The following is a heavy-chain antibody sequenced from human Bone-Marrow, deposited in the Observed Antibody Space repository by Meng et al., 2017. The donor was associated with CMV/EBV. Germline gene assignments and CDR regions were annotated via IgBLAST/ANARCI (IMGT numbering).Heavy chain of an antibody. V-gene: IGHV3-21*01. CDR1: GFTFSSYS. J-gene: IGHJ4*02. Sequence: GESLKISCAASGFTFSSYSMNWVRQAPGKGLEWVSSISSSSSYIYYADSVKGRFTISRDNAKNSLYLQMNSLRAEDTAVYYCARWPYSSLFDYWGQGTLVTVSS. CDR2: ISSSSSYI. CDR3: ARWPYSSLFDY. D-gene: IGHD6-6*01.